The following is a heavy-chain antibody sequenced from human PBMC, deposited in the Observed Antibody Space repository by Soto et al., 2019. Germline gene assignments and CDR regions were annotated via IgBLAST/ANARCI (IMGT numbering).Heavy chain of an antibody. CDR2: ISGSGGST. D-gene: IGHD3-10*01. J-gene: IGHJ4*02. CDR3: AKRELGETYFHH. Sequence: GGSLRLSCVASGFTFSSYAMSWVRQAPGKGLEWVSGISGSGGSTFYADSVKGRFTISRDNSKNTLFLQMNSLRAEDTAVYYCAKRELGETYFHHWGQGTLVTVSS. V-gene: IGHV3-23*01. CDR1: GFTFSSYA.